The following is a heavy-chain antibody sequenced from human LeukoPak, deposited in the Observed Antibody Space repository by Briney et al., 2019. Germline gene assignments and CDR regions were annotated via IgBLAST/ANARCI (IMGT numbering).Heavy chain of an antibody. CDR3: AKDHKRDGNRNFDF. D-gene: IGHD1-14*01. J-gene: IGHJ4*02. CDR1: GFTFNSYG. CDR2: IGYDSIKK. V-gene: IGHV3-30*02. Sequence: GGSLRLSCVASGFTFNSYGIHWVRQAPGKGLEWVAFIGYDSIKKYCADSVKGRFTISRDNSMNTLYLQMNSLRAEDTAVYYCAKDHKRDGNRNFDFWGQGTLVTVSS.